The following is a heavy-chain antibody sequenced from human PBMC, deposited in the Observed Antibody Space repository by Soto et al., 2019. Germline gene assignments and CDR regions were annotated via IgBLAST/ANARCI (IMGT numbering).Heavy chain of an antibody. D-gene: IGHD1-1*01. CDR2: ISGSDGWT. J-gene: IGHJ5*01. V-gene: IGHV3-23*01. Sequence: PGGSMRLSCAACGFTFRSYAMSWVRQAPGKGLEWVPTISGSDGWTYSTDSVKGRFTISRDNSRNTAYLQMYSLRVEDTAVFFRGQGVSHNPPLDLLDNW. CDR3: GQGVSHNPPLDLLDNW. CDR1: GFTFRSYA.